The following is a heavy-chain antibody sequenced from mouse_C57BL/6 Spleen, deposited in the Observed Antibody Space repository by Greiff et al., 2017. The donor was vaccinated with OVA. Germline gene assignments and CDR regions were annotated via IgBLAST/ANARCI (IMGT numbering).Heavy chain of an antibody. J-gene: IGHJ1*03. Sequence: QVQLQQPGTELVKPGASVKLSCKASGYTFTSYWMHWVKQRPGQGLEWIGNINPSNGGTNYNEKFKSKATLTVDKSSSTAYMQLSSLTSEDSAVDYCARLITTDWYFDVWGTGTTVTVSS. CDR2: INPSNGGT. V-gene: IGHV1-53*01. CDR3: ARLITTDWYFDV. CDR1: GYTFTSYW. D-gene: IGHD1-1*01.